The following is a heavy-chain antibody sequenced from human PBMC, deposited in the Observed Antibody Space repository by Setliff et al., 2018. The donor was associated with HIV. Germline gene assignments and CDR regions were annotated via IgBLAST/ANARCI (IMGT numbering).Heavy chain of an antibody. CDR3: ATKRVGNYPLDY. CDR2: ITYSGSA. V-gene: IGHV4-39*01. CDR1: GESISGSSYS. J-gene: IGHJ4*03. Sequence: SETLSLTCTVSGESISGSSYSWGWIRQPPGKGPEWIGSITYSGSARYNPSLKGRVAISVDMSKNQFSLRVTSLTAADTAVYYCATKRVGNYPLDYWGRGTLVTVSS. D-gene: IGHD1-7*01.